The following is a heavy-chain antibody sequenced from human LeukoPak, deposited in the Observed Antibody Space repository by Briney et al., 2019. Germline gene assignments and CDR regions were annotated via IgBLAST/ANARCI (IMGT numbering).Heavy chain of an antibody. V-gene: IGHV1-2*02. D-gene: IGHD3-22*01. CDR1: GGTFSSYA. Sequence: GASVKVSCKASGGTFSSYAISWVRQAPGQGLKGMGWINPNSGGTKYAQKFQGRVTMTRDTSISTAHMELSRLRSDDTAVYYCARGPYYYDSSSYMDVWGKGTTVTVSS. J-gene: IGHJ6*03. CDR2: INPNSGGT. CDR3: ARGPYYYDSSSYMDV.